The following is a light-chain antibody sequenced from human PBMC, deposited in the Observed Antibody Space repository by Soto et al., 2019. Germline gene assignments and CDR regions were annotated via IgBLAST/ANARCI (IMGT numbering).Light chain of an antibody. CDR2: GAS. V-gene: IGKV3-15*01. J-gene: IGKJ1*01. CDR3: QQYSDWPT. CDR1: QSITTS. Sequence: EIVMTQSPATLSVSPGERITLSCRASQSITTSLARYQQKPGQAPRLLIYGASTRATNIPARFSGSGSGTDFSLTISSLQSEDYSVYFCQQYSDWPTFGQGTRVEIK.